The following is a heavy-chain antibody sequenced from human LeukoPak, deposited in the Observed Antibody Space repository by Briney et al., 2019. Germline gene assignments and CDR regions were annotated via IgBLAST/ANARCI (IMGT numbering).Heavy chain of an antibody. D-gene: IGHD2-15*01. CDR2: IGVSESDI. V-gene: IGHV3-21*01. Sequence: GGSLRLSCAASGCTFSSFAMIWIRQPPGKGLEWVSSIGVSESDIYHAASVKGRFTVSRDNAKNALFLEMTSLRVEDSGVYFCARELPACAGGCYSNPNDYWGQGILVIVSS. J-gene: IGHJ4*02. CDR3: ARELPACAGGCYSNPNDY. CDR1: GCTFSSFA.